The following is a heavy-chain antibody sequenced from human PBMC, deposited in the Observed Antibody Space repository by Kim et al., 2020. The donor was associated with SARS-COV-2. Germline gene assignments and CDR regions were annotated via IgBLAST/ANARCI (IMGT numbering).Heavy chain of an antibody. Sequence: GRFTISRDNAKNSLYLQMNSLRAEDTAVYYCAREGFVLWFGELSPWYFDLWGRGTLVTVSS. D-gene: IGHD3-10*01. CDR3: AREGFVLWFGELSPWYFDL. J-gene: IGHJ2*01. V-gene: IGHV3-11*06.